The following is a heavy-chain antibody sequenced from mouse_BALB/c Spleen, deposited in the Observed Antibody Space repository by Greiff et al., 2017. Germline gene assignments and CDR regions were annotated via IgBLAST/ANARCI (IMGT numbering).Heavy chain of an antibody. CDR3: ARSGYGNYDAMDY. D-gene: IGHD2-10*02. CDR2: ISTYYGNT. CDR1: SYTFTDYA. V-gene: IGHV1-67*01. Sequence: VKLMESGPELVRPGVSVKISCKGSSYTFTDYAMHWVKQSHAKSLEWIGVISTYYGNTNYNQKFKGKATMTVDKSSSTAYMELARLTSEDSAVYYCARSGYGNYDAMDYWGQGTSVTVSS. J-gene: IGHJ4*01.